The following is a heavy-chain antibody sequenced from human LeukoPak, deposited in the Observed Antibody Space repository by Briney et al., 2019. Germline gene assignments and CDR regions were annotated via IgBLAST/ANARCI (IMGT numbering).Heavy chain of an antibody. D-gene: IGHD3-3*01. Sequence: SETLSLTCTVSGGSISSYYWSWIRQPPGKGLEWIGYIFYTGSTYYNPSLKSRVTISVDTSKNQFSLKLSSVTAADTAVYYCARGNRFLEWLPLFDYWGQGTLVTVSS. CDR1: GGSISSYY. V-gene: IGHV4-59*12. CDR3: ARGNRFLEWLPLFDY. CDR2: IFYTGST. J-gene: IGHJ4*02.